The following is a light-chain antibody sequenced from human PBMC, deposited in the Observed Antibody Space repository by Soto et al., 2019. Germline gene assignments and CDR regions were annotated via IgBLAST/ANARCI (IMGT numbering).Light chain of an antibody. CDR2: AAS. V-gene: IGKV1-39*01. CDR1: QSISSH. CDR3: QQSYSTLFT. J-gene: IGKJ3*01. Sequence: DIQMTQSPSSLSASVGDKITITCRASQSISSHLNRYQQKPGKAPKLLIYAASSLQSGVPSRFSGSGSGTDFSLTISSLQPDDFATYYCQQSYSTLFTFGPGTKVDVK.